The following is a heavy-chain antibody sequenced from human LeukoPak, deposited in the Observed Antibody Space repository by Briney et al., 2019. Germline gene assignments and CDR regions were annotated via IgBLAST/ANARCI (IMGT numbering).Heavy chain of an antibody. CDR2: IKQDGSEK. CDR3: AGGGDWCGGSCPDPFDN. Sequence: GGSLRLSCAASGFTFSSYWMSWVRQAPGKGLEWVANIKQDGSEKYYVDSVKGRFTIYRDNAKNSLYLQMNSLRAEDTAVYYCAGGGDWCGGSCPDPFDNRGQGTMVTVSP. CDR1: GFTFSSYW. J-gene: IGHJ3*02. V-gene: IGHV3-7*04. D-gene: IGHD2-15*01.